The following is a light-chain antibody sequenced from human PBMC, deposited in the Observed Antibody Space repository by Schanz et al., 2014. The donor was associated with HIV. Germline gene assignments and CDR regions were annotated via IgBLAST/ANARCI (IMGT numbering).Light chain of an antibody. CDR2: GSS. J-gene: IGKJ1*01. CDR3: QQYNSYPWT. CDR1: ESIDTY. Sequence: DIEMTQSPSTLSAAVGDRVTITCRASESIDTYLAWYQQSPGKAPKLLIYGSSTLQSGVPSRISGSGSGTEFPLTINSLQPDDFATYYCQQYNSYPWTFGQGTKVEIK. V-gene: IGKV1-5*03.